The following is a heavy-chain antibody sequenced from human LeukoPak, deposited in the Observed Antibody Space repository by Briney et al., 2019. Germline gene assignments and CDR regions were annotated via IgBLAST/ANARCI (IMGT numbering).Heavy chain of an antibody. J-gene: IGHJ4*02. CDR3: AKVSRGQLVGGDYFDY. CDR1: GFTFSSYG. Sequence: PGGSLRLSCAASGFTFSSYGMHWVRQAPGKGLEWVALISFDGSNKYYADSVKGRFTISRDNSKNTLYLQMNSLRAEDTAVYYCAKVSRGQLVGGDYFDYWGQGTLVTVSS. CDR2: ISFDGSNK. D-gene: IGHD6-13*01. V-gene: IGHV3-30*18.